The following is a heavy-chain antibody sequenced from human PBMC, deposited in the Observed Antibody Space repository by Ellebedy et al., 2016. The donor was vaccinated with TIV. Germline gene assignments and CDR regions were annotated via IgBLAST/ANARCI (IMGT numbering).Heavy chain of an antibody. D-gene: IGHD6-19*01. CDR3: VTHPLSQWLRFFES. V-gene: IGHV3/OR16-9*01. CDR2: ISSTSDYT. Sequence: GESLKISCAASGLTFSDYYMSWVRQAPGKGLEWVSSISSTSDYTSSACSMEGRFTISRDNADNSMFLQMNSLRAEDTAVYYCVTHPLSQWLRFFESWGRGTLVTVSS. CDR1: GLTFSDYY. J-gene: IGHJ4*02.